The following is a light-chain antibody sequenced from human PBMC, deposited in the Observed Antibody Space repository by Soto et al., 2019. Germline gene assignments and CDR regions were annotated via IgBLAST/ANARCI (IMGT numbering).Light chain of an antibody. CDR2: KAS. CDR1: QTISSW. CDR3: QHHNSYSEA. V-gene: IGKV1-5*03. J-gene: IGKJ1*01. Sequence: DIQMTQSPSTLSGSVGDRVTITCRASQTISSWLAWYQQKPGKAPKLLIYKASTLKSGVPSRFSGSGSGTEYTLTLSSLQPDDLATYYCQHHNSYSEAFGQGTKVELK.